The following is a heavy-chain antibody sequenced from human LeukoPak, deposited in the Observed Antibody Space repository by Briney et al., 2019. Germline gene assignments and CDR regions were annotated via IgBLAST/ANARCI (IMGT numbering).Heavy chain of an antibody. J-gene: IGHJ4*02. CDR1: GGSFSGYD. CDR2: INHSGST. V-gene: IGHV4-34*01. D-gene: IGHD1-26*01. Sequence: PSETLSLTCAVYGGSFSGYDWSWIRQPPGKGLEWIGEINHSGSTNYNPSLKSRVTISVDTSKNQFSLKLSSVTAADTAVYYCARAPPGIVGASRGFDYWGQGTLVTVS. CDR3: ARAPPGIVGASRGFDY.